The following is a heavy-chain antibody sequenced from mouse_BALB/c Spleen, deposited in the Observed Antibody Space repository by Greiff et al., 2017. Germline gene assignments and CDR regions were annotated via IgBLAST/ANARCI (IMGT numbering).Heavy chain of an antibody. CDR3: ARLSIYYDYPYAMDY. CDR1: GYTFISYN. CDR2: IYPGNGDT. Sequence: QVQLQQPGAELVKPGASVKMSCKASGYTFISYNMHWVKQTPGQGLEWIGAIYPGNGDTSYNQKFKGKATLTADKSSSTAYMQLSSLTSEDSAVYYCARLSIYYDYPYAMDYWGQGTSVTVSS. V-gene: IGHV1-12*01. D-gene: IGHD2-4*01. J-gene: IGHJ4*01.